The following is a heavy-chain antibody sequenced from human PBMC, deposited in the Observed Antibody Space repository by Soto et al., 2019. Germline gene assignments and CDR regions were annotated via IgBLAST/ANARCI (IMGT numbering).Heavy chain of an antibody. V-gene: IGHV3-66*01. J-gene: IGHJ3*02. CDR3: ARDLGVNFWSGPTGGAFDS. Sequence: SGGSLRLSCAASGFTVSSNYMSWVRQAPGKGLEWVSVIYSGGSTYYADSVKGRFTISRDNSKNTLYLQMNSLRAEDTAVYYCARDLGVNFWSGPTGGAFDSWGQGTMVTVSS. CDR1: GFTVSSNY. D-gene: IGHD3-3*01. CDR2: IYSGGST.